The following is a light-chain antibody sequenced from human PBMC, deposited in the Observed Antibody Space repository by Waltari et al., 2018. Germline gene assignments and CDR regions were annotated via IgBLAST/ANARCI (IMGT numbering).Light chain of an antibody. CDR1: TSNIGNTY. V-gene: IGLV1-51*02. Sequence: QSVLTQPPSVSAAPGQKVTISCPGSTSNIGNTYVPWYQQLPGAAPKVFIYETEKRPSGIPDRFSGSKSGTSASLGITGLQTGDEAAYYCGTWDNNLSALVFGGGTKLTVL. J-gene: IGLJ2*01. CDR3: GTWDNNLSALV. CDR2: ETE.